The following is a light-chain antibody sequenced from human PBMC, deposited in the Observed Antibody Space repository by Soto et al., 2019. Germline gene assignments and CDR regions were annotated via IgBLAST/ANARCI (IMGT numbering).Light chain of an antibody. J-gene: IGKJ1*01. Sequence: EIVMTQSPATLAVSPGDTAPLSCRASQSLGGNLAWYQQKPGQAPRLLIFRASSRAKGVPARFSASGSGTEFTLTISSLQSEDFAVYYCQQYNNWPWTFGQGTKVDIK. V-gene: IGKV3-15*01. CDR2: RAS. CDR3: QQYNNWPWT. CDR1: QSLGGN.